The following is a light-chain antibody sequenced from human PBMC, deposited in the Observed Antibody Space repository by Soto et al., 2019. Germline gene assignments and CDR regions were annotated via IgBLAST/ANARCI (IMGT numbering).Light chain of an antibody. J-gene: IGLJ2*01. CDR1: SSDVGGYNY. V-gene: IGLV2-11*01. Sequence: QSALTQPRSVSGSPGQSVTISCTGTSSDVGGYNYVSWYQQHPGKAPKLMIYDVSTRPSGVPDRLSGSKSGNTASLTISGLQAEDEADYYCCSYAGSYTRVFGGGTKLTVL. CDR2: DVS. CDR3: CSYAGSYTRV.